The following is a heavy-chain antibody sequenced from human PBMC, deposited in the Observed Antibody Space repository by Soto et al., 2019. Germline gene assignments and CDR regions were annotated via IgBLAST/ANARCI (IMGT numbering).Heavy chain of an antibody. V-gene: IGHV3-23*01. CDR3: ARDRATFDY. D-gene: IGHD1-26*01. J-gene: IGHJ4*02. Sequence: GEALKISCAASGFTFTSYAMSWVRLTPGKGLEWVSAISGSGSNTFYADSVRGRFTISRDNSKNTVFLQMNNLRAEDTAVYFCARDRATFDYWGQGTRVTVSS. CDR1: GFTFTSYA. CDR2: ISGSGSNT.